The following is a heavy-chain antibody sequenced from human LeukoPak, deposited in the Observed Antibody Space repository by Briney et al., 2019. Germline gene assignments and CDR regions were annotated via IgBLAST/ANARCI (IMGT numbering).Heavy chain of an antibody. V-gene: IGHV3-74*01. CDR1: GFTFSSYW. J-gene: IGHJ4*02. CDR3: ARVEEMATRSVDY. D-gene: IGHD5-24*01. CDR2: INSDGSST. Sequence: GGSLRLSCAASGFTFSSYWMHWVRHAPGRGLVWVSRINSDGSSTSYADSVKGRFTISRDNAKNTLYLQMNSLRAEDTAVYYCARVEEMATRSVDYWGQGTLVTVSS.